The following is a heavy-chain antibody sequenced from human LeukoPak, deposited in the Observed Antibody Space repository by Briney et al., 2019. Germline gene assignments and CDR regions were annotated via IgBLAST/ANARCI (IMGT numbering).Heavy chain of an antibody. CDR3: ARHSAPSGSYSNWFDP. V-gene: IGHV4-59*08. Sequence: PSETLSLTCTVSGGSISSYYWSWIRQPPGKGLEWIGYIYYSGSSNYNPSLKSRVTISVDTSKNRFSLKLSSVTAADTAVYYCARHSAPSGSYSNWFDPWGQGTLVTVSS. D-gene: IGHD1-26*01. J-gene: IGHJ5*02. CDR2: IYYSGSS. CDR1: GGSISSYY.